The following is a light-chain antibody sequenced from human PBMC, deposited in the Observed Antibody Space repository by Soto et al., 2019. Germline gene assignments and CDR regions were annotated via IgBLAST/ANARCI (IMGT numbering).Light chain of an antibody. CDR3: QQHGSSPIT. CDR2: GAS. CDR1: QSVSSY. J-gene: IGKJ5*01. Sequence: EIVLTQSPDTLSLSPGERATLSCRAVQSVSSYLAWYQQKPGQTPRLLVYGASSRATGIPDRFSGSGSGTDFTLTISRLEPEDFAVYYCQQHGSSPITFGQGTRLEIK. V-gene: IGKV3-20*01.